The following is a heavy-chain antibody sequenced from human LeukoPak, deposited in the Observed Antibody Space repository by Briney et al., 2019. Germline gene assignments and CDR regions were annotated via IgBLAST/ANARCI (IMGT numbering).Heavy chain of an antibody. CDR1: GGSISSGGYS. CDR3: ARHERTIFGVVPY. D-gene: IGHD3-3*01. J-gene: IGHJ4*02. CDR2: IYHSGST. V-gene: IGHV4-30-2*01. Sequence: PSETLSLTCAVSGGSISSGGYSWSWIRQPPGKGLEWIGYIYHSGSTYYNPSLKSRVTISVDTSKNQFSLKLSSVTAADTAVYYCARHERTIFGVVPYWGQGTLVTVSS.